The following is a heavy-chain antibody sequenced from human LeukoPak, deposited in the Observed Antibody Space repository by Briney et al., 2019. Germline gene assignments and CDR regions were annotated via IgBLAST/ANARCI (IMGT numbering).Heavy chain of an antibody. Sequence: SGGSLRLSCAASGFTFSSYWMSWVRQAPGKGLEWVANIKQDGSEKYYVDSVKGRFTISRDNGKNSLYLQMNSLRAEDSALYYCARASGWAFQHFDYWGQGTLVTVSS. J-gene: IGHJ4*02. CDR3: ARASGWAFQHFDY. V-gene: IGHV3-7*03. CDR1: GFTFSSYW. CDR2: IKQDGSEK. D-gene: IGHD6-19*01.